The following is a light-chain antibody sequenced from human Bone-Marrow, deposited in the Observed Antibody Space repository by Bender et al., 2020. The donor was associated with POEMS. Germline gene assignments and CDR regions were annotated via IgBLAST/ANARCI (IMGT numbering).Light chain of an antibody. J-gene: IGLJ2*01. Sequence: QSALTQPASLSESPGQSITISCTGSNSDVGAYDRVSWYQQFPGEAPKLIIYDVTTRPSGVSSRFSGSKSGYTASLTISGLRHEDEADYFCASSTTSGAPVFGGGTKLTVL. CDR1: NSDVGAYDR. CDR2: DVT. V-gene: IGLV2-14*01. CDR3: ASSTTSGAPV.